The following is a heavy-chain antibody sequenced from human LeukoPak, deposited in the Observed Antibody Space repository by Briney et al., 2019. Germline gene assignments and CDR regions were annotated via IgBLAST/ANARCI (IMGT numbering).Heavy chain of an antibody. CDR3: AKARRAYSYGLWYYFDY. CDR1: GFTFSSYA. D-gene: IGHD5-18*01. V-gene: IGHV3-23*01. Sequence: GGSLRLSCAASGFTFSSYAMSWVRQAPGKGLEWVSAIGGSGGSTYYADSVKGRFTISRDNAKNSLYLQMNSLRAEDTALYYCAKARRAYSYGLWYYFDYWGQGTLVTVSS. CDR2: IGGSGGST. J-gene: IGHJ4*02.